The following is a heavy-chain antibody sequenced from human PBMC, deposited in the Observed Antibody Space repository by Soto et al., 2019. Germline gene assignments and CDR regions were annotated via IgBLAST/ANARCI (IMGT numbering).Heavy chain of an antibody. V-gene: IGHV4-31*03. CDR2: IYYSGST. J-gene: IGHJ5*02. Sequence: PSETLSLTCTVSGGSISSVGYYWSCIRQHPGKGLEWIGYIYYSGSTYYNPSLKSRVTISVDTSKNQFSLKLSSVTAADTAVYYCARANDIVVVPAGVFDPWGQGTLVTVSS. CDR3: ARANDIVVVPAGVFDP. CDR1: GGSISSVGYY. D-gene: IGHD2-2*01.